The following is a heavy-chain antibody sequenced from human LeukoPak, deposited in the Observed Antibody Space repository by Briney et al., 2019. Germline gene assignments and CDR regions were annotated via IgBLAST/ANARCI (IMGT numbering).Heavy chain of an antibody. J-gene: IGHJ4*02. CDR1: GYTFTSYG. Sequence: ASVKVSCKASGYTFTSYGISWVRQAPGQGLEWMGWISAYNGNTNCAQKLQGRVTMTTATSTSTAYMDLSSLRSDDTAVYDCARDSSYYYGSGSYYPDYWGQGTLVTVSS. D-gene: IGHD3-10*01. CDR2: ISAYNGNT. V-gene: IGHV1-18*01. CDR3: ARDSSYYYGSGSYYPDY.